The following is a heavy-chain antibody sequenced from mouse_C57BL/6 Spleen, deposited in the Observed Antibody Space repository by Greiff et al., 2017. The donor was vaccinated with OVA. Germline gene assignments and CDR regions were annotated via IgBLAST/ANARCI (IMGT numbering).Heavy chain of an antibody. Sequence: EVKLMESGGGLVKPGGSLKLSCAASGFTFSDYGMHWVRQAPEKGLEWVAYISSGSSTIYYADTVKGRFTISRDNAKNTLFLQMTSLRSEDTAMYYCARWLLQAMDYWGQGTSVTVSS. V-gene: IGHV5-17*01. J-gene: IGHJ4*01. D-gene: IGHD2-3*01. CDR1: GFTFSDYG. CDR3: ARWLLQAMDY. CDR2: ISSGSSTI.